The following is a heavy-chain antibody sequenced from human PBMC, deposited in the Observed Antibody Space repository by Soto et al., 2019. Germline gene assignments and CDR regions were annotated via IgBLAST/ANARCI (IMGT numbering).Heavy chain of an antibody. Sequence: PSGTLSLTCTVSGGSISNYYWTWVRQPPGKGLEWIGYVYYSGSTNYNPSLESRVTISIDASKNQFSLKMKSVTAADTAVYYCVRDYLLTGFDPWGQGALVTVSS. CDR1: GGSISNYY. CDR2: VYYSGST. V-gene: IGHV4-59*01. D-gene: IGHD3-9*01. CDR3: VRDYLLTGFDP. J-gene: IGHJ5*02.